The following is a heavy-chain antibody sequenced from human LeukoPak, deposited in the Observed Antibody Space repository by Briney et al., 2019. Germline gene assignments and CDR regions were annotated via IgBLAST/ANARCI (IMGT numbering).Heavy chain of an antibody. J-gene: IGHJ3*02. V-gene: IGHV1-18*01. D-gene: IGHD3-22*01. CDR2: ISAYNGNT. Sequence: ASVKVSCKASGYTFTSYGISWVRQAPGQGLEWMGWISAYNGNTNYAQKLQGRVTMTTDTSTSTAYMELRSLRSDDTAVYYCATTFTYYYDSSGPGHAFDIWGQGTMVTVSS. CDR1: GYTFTSYG. CDR3: ATTFTYYYDSSGPGHAFDI.